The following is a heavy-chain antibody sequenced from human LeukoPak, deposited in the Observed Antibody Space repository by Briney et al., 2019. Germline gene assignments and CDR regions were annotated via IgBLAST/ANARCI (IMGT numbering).Heavy chain of an antibody. CDR1: GYTFTSYG. D-gene: IGHD2-15*01. V-gene: IGHV1-18*01. CDR2: ISAYNGNT. J-gene: IGHJ6*02. CDR3: ARVSRSLTYYYGMDV. Sequence: ASEKVSRKASGYTFTSYGSSWVRQAPGHGLEWMGWISAYNGNTNYAQKLQGRVTMTTDTSTSTAYMELRSLRSDDTAVYYCARVSRSLTYYYGMDVWGQGTTVTVSS.